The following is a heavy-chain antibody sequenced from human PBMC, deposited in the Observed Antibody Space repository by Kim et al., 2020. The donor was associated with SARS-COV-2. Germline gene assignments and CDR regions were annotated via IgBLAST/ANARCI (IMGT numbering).Heavy chain of an antibody. CDR3: AKGASNKGAFFDY. V-gene: IGHV3-23*01. CDR2: VSGSGGST. CDR1: GFTFSSYA. Sequence: GGSLRLSCAASGFTFSSYAMSWVRQAPGKGPEWVSLVSGSGGSTYHADSVKGRFAISRDNSKKTLYLQMNSLRAEDTALYYCAKGASNKGAFFDYWGQGTLVTVSS. J-gene: IGHJ4*02.